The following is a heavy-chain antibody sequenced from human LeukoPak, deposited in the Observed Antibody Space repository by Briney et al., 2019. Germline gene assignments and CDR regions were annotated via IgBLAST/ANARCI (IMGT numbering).Heavy chain of an antibody. J-gene: IGHJ4*02. Sequence: GGSLTLSCAASGFTFNIHAMNWVRQAPGKGLEWVSTITENGGRISYADSVKGRFTISSDKAKNTLYLHINILGAEATAVYYGPKDREGGYWSGGSCSFYYWGQGSLVTVS. CDR2: ITENGGRI. CDR3: PKDREGGYWSGGSCSFYY. D-gene: IGHD2-15*01. V-gene: IGHV3-23*01. CDR1: GFTFNIHA.